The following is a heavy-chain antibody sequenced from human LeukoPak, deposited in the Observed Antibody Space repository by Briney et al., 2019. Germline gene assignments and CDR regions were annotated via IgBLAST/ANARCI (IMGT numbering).Heavy chain of an antibody. J-gene: IGHJ4*02. CDR1: GFTFRNHW. CDR3: ARDDGRRATSTVVFGN. CDR2: IKGDGTST. D-gene: IGHD2-2*01. V-gene: IGHV3-74*01. Sequence: PGGSLRLSCAASGFTFRNHWMHWVRQAPGKGLVWVSRIKGDGTSTIYADSVKGRFTISRDNAKNSLYLQMNSLRAEDTAMYYCARDDGRRATSTVVFGNWGQGTLVTVSS.